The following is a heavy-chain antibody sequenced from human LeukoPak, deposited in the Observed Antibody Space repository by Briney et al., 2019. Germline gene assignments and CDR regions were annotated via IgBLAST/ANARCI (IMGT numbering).Heavy chain of an antibody. CDR1: GGSISSNSYY. D-gene: IGHD6-19*01. Sequence: SETLSLTCAVSGGSISSNSYYWGWIRQPPGKGLEWIGSIYYSGSTYYNPSLKSRVTISVDTSKNQFSLKLSSVTAADTAVYYCARLTYSSGWYAGPWGQGTLVTVSS. CDR2: IYYSGST. V-gene: IGHV4-39*07. J-gene: IGHJ5*02. CDR3: ARLTYSSGWYAGP.